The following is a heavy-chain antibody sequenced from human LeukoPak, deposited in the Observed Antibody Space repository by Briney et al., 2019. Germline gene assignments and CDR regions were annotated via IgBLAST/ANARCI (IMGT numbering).Heavy chain of an antibody. J-gene: IGHJ3*02. V-gene: IGHV4-59*01. Sequence: SETLSLTCTVSGGSISSYYWSWIRRPPGKGLEWIGYIYDSGSTNYNPSLKSRVTISVDTSKNQFSLKLSSVTAADTAVFYCASLTTADAFDIWGQGTMVTVSS. CDR2: IYDSGST. D-gene: IGHD3-22*01. CDR3: ASLTTADAFDI. CDR1: GGSISSYY.